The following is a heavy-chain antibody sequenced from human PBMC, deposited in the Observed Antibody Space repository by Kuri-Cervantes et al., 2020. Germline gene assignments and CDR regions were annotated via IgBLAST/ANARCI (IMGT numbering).Heavy chain of an antibody. V-gene: IGHV3-30*03. CDR2: ISYEGSNK. Sequence: GESLKISCAASGFTFRSYGMHWVRQAPGKGLEWGAVISYEGSNKNYADSVKGRFTISRDNSKNSLYLQMNSLRAEDTAVYSCAREGATTSHYYYGMDVWGQGTTVTVSS. D-gene: IGHD1-26*01. CDR1: GFTFRSYG. CDR3: AREGATTSHYYYGMDV. J-gene: IGHJ6*02.